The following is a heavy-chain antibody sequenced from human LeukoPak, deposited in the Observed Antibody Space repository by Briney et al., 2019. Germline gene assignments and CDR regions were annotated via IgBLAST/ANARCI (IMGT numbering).Heavy chain of an antibody. CDR2: ISAYNGNT. CDR1: GYTFTSYG. CDR3: ARVPLNTMIVVVPDY. D-gene: IGHD3-22*01. J-gene: IGHJ4*02. V-gene: IGHV1-18*01. Sequence: ASVKVSCKASGYTFTSYGISWVRQAPGQGLEWMGWISAYNGNTNYAQKLQGRVTMTTDTSTSTAYMELRSLRSDDTAVYYCARVPLNTMIVVVPDYWGQGTLVTVSS.